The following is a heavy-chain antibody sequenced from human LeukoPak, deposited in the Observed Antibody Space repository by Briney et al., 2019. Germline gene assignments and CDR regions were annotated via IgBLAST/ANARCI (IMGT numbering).Heavy chain of an antibody. CDR1: GFTFSSYG. V-gene: IGHV3-30*02. J-gene: IGHJ4*02. CDR3: ARDPRTTRDWED. D-gene: IGHD2/OR15-2a*01. CDR2: IRYDGSNK. Sequence: PGGSLRLSCAASGFTFSSYGMHWVRQAPGKGLEWVAFIRYDGSNKYYADSVKGRFTISRDNSKNTLYLQMNSLRAEDTAVYYCARDPRTTRDWEDWGQGTLVTVSS.